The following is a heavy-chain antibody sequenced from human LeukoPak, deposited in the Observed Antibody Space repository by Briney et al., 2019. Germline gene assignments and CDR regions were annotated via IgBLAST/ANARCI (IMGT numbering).Heavy chain of an antibody. CDR2: IKQDGTEK. CDR1: GFTFSSNY. D-gene: IGHD1-26*01. CDR3: ARDSEWGLLRSDY. J-gene: IGHJ4*02. V-gene: IGHV3-7*05. Sequence: GGSLRLSCAASGFTFSSNYMTWVRQAPGKGLEWVANIKQDGTEKYYVDSVKGRFTISRDNAKNSLYLQMNSLRAEDTAVYYCARDSEWGLLRSDYWGQGTLVTVSS.